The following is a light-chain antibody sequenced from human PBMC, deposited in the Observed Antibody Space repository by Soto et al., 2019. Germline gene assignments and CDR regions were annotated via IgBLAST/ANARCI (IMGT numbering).Light chain of an antibody. CDR2: DVS. CDR1: IDDVTAYYR. CDR3: SVYTRTSTYV. Sequence: QSVLTQPPSVSGSPGQSVTISCSGTIDDVTAYYRVSWYQQTPGTAPKLMIYDVSNRPSGVPDRLSGSRSGNTASLTISGLQAEDEGDYYCSVYTRTSTYVIGTGTKHTAL. J-gene: IGLJ1*01. V-gene: IGLV2-18*01.